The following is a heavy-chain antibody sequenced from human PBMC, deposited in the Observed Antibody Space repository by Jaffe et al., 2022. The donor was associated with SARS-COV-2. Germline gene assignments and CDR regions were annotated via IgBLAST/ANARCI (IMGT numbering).Heavy chain of an antibody. V-gene: IGHV5-51*01. CDR1: GYSFTNYW. Sequence: EVQLVQSRAEVKKPGESLKISCKGSGYSFTNYWIGWVRQMPGKGLEWMGIIYPGDSDTRYSPAFQGQVSISVDKSIGTAYLQWSSLEASDTAMYYCARQGYSGYEFNYWGQGTLVTVSS. J-gene: IGHJ4*02. D-gene: IGHD5-12*01. CDR2: IYPGDSDT. CDR3: ARQGYSGYEFNY.